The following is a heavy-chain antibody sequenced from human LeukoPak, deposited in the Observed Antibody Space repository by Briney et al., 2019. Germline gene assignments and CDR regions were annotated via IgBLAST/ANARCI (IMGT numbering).Heavy chain of an antibody. CDR1: GGTFSSYA. CDR2: IIPILGIA. CDR3: AREGSGWYIRTFDY. J-gene: IGHJ4*02. V-gene: IGHV1-69*04. Sequence: SVKVSCKASGGTFSSYAISWVRQAPGQGLEWMGRIIPILGIANYAQKFQGRVTITADKSTSTAYMELSSLRSEDTAVYYCAREGSGWYIRTFDYWGQGTLVTVSS. D-gene: IGHD6-19*01.